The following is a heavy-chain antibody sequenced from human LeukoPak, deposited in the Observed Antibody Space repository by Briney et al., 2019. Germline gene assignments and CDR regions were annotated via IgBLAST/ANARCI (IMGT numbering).Heavy chain of an antibody. D-gene: IGHD6-19*01. CDR1: GYTFTDYA. V-gene: IGHV1-3*03. Sequence: ASVKVSCKASGYTFTDYALHWVRQAPGQSLEWMGWITTGRGETRYSQEFQRRITFIRDTSASTVYMDLSDLRSEDTAVYYCARGGKQWRGGNYFDAWGQGTLVAVSS. CDR2: ITTGRGET. J-gene: IGHJ4*02. CDR3: ARGGKQWRGGNYFDA.